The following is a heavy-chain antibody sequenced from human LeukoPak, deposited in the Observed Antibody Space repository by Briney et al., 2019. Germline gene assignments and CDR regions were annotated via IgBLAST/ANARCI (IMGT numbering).Heavy chain of an antibody. CDR2: IYYSGST. CDR3: GRGRGRGWQKLVY. D-gene: IGHD3-16*01. CDR1: GGSISSGSYY. J-gene: IGHJ4*02. V-gene: IGHV4-61*10. Sequence: PSETLSLTCTVSGGSISSGSYYWSWIRQPAGKGLEWIGSIYYSGSTYYNPSLKSRVTISVDTSKNQFSLKLNSVTAADTAGYYGGRGRGRGWQKLVYGGREPLLTVSS.